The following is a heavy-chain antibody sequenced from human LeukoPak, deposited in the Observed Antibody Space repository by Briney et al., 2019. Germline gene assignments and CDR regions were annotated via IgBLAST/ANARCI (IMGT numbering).Heavy chain of an antibody. V-gene: IGHV5-51*01. D-gene: IGHD1-14*01. CDR1: GYNFNTNW. Sequence: GESLKIFCKGSGYNFNTNWIGWVRQMPGKGLEWMGIIFPSDSDTIYSPPFQGQVTISADKSINTAYLQWSSLKASDTAIYYCARRPGRAFDIWGQGTTVTVSS. CDR3: ARRPGRAFDI. CDR2: IFPSDSDT. J-gene: IGHJ3*02.